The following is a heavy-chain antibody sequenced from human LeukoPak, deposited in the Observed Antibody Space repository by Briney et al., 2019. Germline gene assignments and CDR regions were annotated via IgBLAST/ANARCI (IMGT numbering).Heavy chain of an antibody. Sequence: GGSLRLSCAASGFTFSSDWMHWVRQAPGKGLVWVSHINRDGRSTTYADSVKGRFTISRDNAKNTLYLQMNSRRAEDTAVYYCARHPYDILTGPSFDYWGQGTLVTVSS. CDR2: INRDGRST. J-gene: IGHJ4*02. V-gene: IGHV3-74*01. CDR3: ARHPYDILTGPSFDY. CDR1: GFTFSSDW. D-gene: IGHD3-9*01.